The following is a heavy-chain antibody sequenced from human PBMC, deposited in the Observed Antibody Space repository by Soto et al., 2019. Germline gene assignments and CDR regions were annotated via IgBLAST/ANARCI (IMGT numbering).Heavy chain of an antibody. CDR3: ARDEHIYSIGVVFNNDGIDF. V-gene: IGHV1-24*01. D-gene: IGHD3-3*01. CDR1: GYTLTELS. Sequence: ASVKVSCKVSGYTLTELSMHWVRQAPGKGLAWMGGIDPEDGETIYAQKFQGRVTITPDGSTSTAYMELSSLRSEDTAVYYCARDEHIYSIGVVFNNDGIDFWGQGTPVTVSS. CDR2: IDPEDGET. J-gene: IGHJ6*02.